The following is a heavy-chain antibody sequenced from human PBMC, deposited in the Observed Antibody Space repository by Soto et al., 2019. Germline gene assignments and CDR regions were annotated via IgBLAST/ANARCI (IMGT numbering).Heavy chain of an antibody. V-gene: IGHV3-7*01. CDR2: IKQDGSEK. J-gene: IGHJ4*02. CDR1: GFTFSSYW. Sequence: GGSLRLSCAASGFTFSSYWMSWVRQAPGKGLEWVANIKQDGSEKYYVDSVKGRFTISRDNAKNSLYLQMNSLRAEDTAVYYCARESPSNCSGGSCYSYWGQGTLVTVSS. CDR3: ARESPSNCSGGSCYSY. D-gene: IGHD2-15*01.